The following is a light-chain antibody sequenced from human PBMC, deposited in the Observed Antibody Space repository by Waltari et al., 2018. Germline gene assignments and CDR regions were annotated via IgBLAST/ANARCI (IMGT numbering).Light chain of an antibody. J-gene: IGLJ2*01. Sequence: QSALTQPASVSGSPGPSITISCTGTSSDIGSYDYVSWYQQHPGKAPKLIIHDVRRRPSGLSNRFSGSKSGTTASLTISGLQPDDEADYFCSSYAGSNNRVLFGGGTRLTVI. V-gene: IGLV2-14*03. CDR2: DVR. CDR3: SSYAGSNNRVL. CDR1: SSDIGSYDY.